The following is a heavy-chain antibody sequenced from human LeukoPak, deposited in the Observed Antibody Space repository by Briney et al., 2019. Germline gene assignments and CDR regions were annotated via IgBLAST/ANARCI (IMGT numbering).Heavy chain of an antibody. CDR2: ISYDGSNK. CDR1: GFTFSSYA. V-gene: IGHV3-30-3*01. Sequence: WRSLRLSCAASGFTFSSYAMHWVRQAPGKGLEWVAVISYDGSNKYYADSVKGRFTISRDNSKNTLYLQMNSLRAEDTAVYYCARDGIEYTAMASFDYWGQGTLVTVSS. J-gene: IGHJ4*02. D-gene: IGHD5-18*01. CDR3: ARDGIEYTAMASFDY.